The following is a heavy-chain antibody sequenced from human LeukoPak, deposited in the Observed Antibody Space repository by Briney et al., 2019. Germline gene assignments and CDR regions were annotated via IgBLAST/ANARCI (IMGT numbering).Heavy chain of an antibody. CDR3: ARDLIYSYGSGNYGMDV. CDR2: IYYSGST. Sequence: SSETLSLTCTVSGGSISSYYWSWIRQPPGKGLEWIGYIYYSGSTNYNPSLKSQVTISVDTSKNQFSLKLSSVTAADTAVYYCARDLIYSYGSGNYGMDVWGQGTTVTVSS. J-gene: IGHJ6*02. V-gene: IGHV4-59*01. D-gene: IGHD5-18*01. CDR1: GGSISSYY.